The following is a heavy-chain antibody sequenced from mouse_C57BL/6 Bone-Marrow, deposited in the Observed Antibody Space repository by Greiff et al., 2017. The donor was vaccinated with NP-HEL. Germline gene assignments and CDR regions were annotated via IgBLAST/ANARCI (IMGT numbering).Heavy chain of an antibody. V-gene: IGHV1-69*01. J-gene: IGHJ2*01. Sequence: VQLQQPGAELVMPGASVKLSCKASGYTFTSYWMHWVKQRPGQGLEWIGEIDPSDSYTNYNQKFKGKSTLTVDKSSSTAYMQLSSLTSEDSAVYYCARDYGSSYLPFDYWAQGTTLTVSS. CDR3: ARDYGSSYLPFDY. CDR2: IDPSDSYT. D-gene: IGHD1-1*01. CDR1: GYTFTSYW.